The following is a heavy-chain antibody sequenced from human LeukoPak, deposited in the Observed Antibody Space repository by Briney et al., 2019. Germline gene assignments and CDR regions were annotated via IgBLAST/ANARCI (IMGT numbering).Heavy chain of an antibody. CDR1: GYTFTNYY. CDR3: ARDLTFTSWFDP. J-gene: IGHJ5*02. V-gene: IGHV1-2*02. Sequence: ASVKVSCRASGYTFTNYYIHWVRQAPGQGLEWMGWINPNSGGTNCAQKFQGRVTLTRDTSITTAYMELSRLTSDDTAVYYCARDLTFTSWFDPWGQGTLVTVSS. CDR2: INPNSGGT. D-gene: IGHD2-2*01.